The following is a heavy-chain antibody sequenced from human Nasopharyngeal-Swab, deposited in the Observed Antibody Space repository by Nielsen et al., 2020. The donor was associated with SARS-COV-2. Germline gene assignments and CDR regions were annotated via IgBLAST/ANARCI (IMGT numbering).Heavy chain of an antibody. CDR2: INPGGGSA. J-gene: IGHJ5*02. D-gene: IGHD2-15*01. CDR3: ARGGDPREVVAATDCFDP. V-gene: IGHV1-46*01. CDR1: GYTFTRYC. Sequence: ASVKVSCKASGYTFTRYCIHWVRQAPGQGLEWMGIINPGGGSARYSQSFQGRVTMTRDTSTSTVYMELSSLRSEDTAVYYCARGGDPREVVAATDCFDPWGQGTLVTVSS.